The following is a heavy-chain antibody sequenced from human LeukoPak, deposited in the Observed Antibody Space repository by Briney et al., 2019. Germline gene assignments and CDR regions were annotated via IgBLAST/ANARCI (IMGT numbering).Heavy chain of an antibody. D-gene: IGHD3-16*02. Sequence: GGSLRLSCAASGFTFSSYWMSWVRQAPGKGLEWVAVISYDGSNKYYADSVKGRFTISRDNSKNTLYLQMNSLRAEDTAVYYCARDFALGGQGTLVTVSS. J-gene: IGHJ4*02. CDR2: ISYDGSNK. CDR3: ARDFAL. V-gene: IGHV3-30*03. CDR1: GFTFSSYW.